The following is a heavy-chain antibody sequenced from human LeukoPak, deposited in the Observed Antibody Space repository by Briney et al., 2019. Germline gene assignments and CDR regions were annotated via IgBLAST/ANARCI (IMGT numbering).Heavy chain of an antibody. J-gene: IGHJ4*02. CDR2: IYYSGST. CDR3: ASRGSYRAFDY. Sequence: SETLSLTCTVSGGSISSYYWSWIRQPPGKGLEWIGYIYYSGSTNYNPSLKSRVTISVDTSKNQFSLKLSSVTAADTAVYYCASRGSYRAFDYWGQGTLVTVSS. D-gene: IGHD1-26*01. V-gene: IGHV4-59*08. CDR1: GGSISSYY.